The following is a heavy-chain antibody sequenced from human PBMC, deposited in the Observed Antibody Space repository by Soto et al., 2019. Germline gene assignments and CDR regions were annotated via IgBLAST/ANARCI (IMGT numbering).Heavy chain of an antibody. CDR3: ARDHVTTYGYYYGMDV. Sequence: SETLSLTCTVSGGSVSSGSYYWSWIRQPPGKGLEWIGYIYNSGSTNYNPSLKSRVTISVDTSKNQFSLKLSSVTAADTAVYYCARDHVTTYGYYYGMDVWGQGTTVTVSS. CDR1: GGSVSSGSYY. J-gene: IGHJ6*02. V-gene: IGHV4-61*01. D-gene: IGHD3-3*01. CDR2: IYNSGST.